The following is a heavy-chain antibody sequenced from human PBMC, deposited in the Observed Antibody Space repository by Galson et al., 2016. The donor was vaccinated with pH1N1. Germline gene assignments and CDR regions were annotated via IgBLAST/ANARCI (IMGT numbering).Heavy chain of an antibody. CDR1: GYTLSSLY. CDR2: VSPSGVDA. J-gene: IGHJ4*02. V-gene: IGHV1-46*01. CDR3: ATIAY. Sequence: SVKVSCKASGYTLSSLYIHWVRQAPGHGLEWMGAVSPSGVDANYAQKFQGRVTMTRDTSTSTVYMELNSLRSDDTALYYCATIAYWGQGTLVTVPS.